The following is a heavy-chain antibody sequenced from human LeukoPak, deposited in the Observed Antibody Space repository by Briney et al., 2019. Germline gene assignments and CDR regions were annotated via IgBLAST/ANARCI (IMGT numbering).Heavy chain of an antibody. D-gene: IGHD3-22*01. CDR3: ARFRRYYDSSGYYLSAFDN. CDR2: TYYRSKWYN. CDR1: GDSVSSNSAA. V-gene: IGHV6-1*01. Sequence: SQTLSLTSAISGDSVSSNSAAWNWIRQSPSRGLEWLGRTYYRSKWYNDYAVSVKSRITINPDTSKNQFSLQLSSVTAADTAVYYCARFRRYYDSSGYYLSAFDNWGQGTMVTVYS. J-gene: IGHJ3*02.